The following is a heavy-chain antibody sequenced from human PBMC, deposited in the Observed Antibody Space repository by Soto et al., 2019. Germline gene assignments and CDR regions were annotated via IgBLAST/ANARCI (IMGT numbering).Heavy chain of an antibody. Sequence: SETLSLTCTVSGVSISNSRYYWAWIRQPPGKGLEWIGRIYHTGNTYYNPSLRSRVTISVDTSKNQFSLKLTSVTAADTAVYYCARDYYDSSDYTTNWFDPWGQGTLVTVSS. CDR3: ARDYYDSSDYTTNWFDP. D-gene: IGHD3-22*01. CDR2: IYHTGNT. V-gene: IGHV4-39*01. J-gene: IGHJ5*02. CDR1: GVSISNSRYY.